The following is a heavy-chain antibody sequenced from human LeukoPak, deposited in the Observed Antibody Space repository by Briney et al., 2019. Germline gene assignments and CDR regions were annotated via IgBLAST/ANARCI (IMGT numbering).Heavy chain of an antibody. D-gene: IGHD3-22*01. CDR2: INPSGGST. Sequence: GASVKVSCKASGYTFTSYYMHWVRQAPGQGLEWMGIINPSGGSTSYAQEFQGRVTMTRDTSTSTVYMELSSLRSEDTAVYYCARVHPITMIVVDAFDIWGQGTMVTVSS. CDR1: GYTFTSYY. V-gene: IGHV1-46*01. J-gene: IGHJ3*02. CDR3: ARVHPITMIVVDAFDI.